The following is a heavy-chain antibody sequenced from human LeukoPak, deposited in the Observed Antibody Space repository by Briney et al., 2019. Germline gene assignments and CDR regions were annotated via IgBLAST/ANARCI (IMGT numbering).Heavy chain of an antibody. CDR3: ARAGTSGWYGEY. CDR2: IAYNGNT. Sequence: PSETLSLTCTVSGGSISSYYWKWIRQPPGKGLEWIGYIAYNGNTNYSPSLKSRVTMSIDTSKNQFSLKLPSVTAADTAVYYCARAGTSGWYGEYWGRGILVTVSS. CDR1: GGSISSYY. J-gene: IGHJ4*02. V-gene: IGHV4-59*01. D-gene: IGHD6-19*01.